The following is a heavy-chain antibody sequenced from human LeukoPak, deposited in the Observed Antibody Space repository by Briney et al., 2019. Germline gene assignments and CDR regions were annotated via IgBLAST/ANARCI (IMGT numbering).Heavy chain of an antibody. CDR2: INSDGSST. V-gene: IGHV3-74*01. CDR1: GFTFSSSW. Sequence: GGSLRLSCAASGFTFSSSWMHWVRQAPGKGLAWVSRINSDGSSTTYADSVKGRFTISRDNTKNTLFLQMNSLRAEDTAVYYCARDPSEWELPVDYWGQGTLVTVSS. J-gene: IGHJ4*02. D-gene: IGHD1-26*01. CDR3: ARDPSEWELPVDY.